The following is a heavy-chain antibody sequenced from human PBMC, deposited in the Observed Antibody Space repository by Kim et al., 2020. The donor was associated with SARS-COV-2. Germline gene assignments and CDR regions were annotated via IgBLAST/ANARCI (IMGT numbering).Heavy chain of an antibody. CDR1: GGSISSGSYY. J-gene: IGHJ4*02. V-gene: IGHV4-61*02. D-gene: IGHD5-12*01. CDR2: IYTSGST. CDR3: ASGYSGYGAHFDY. Sequence: SETLSLTCTVSGGSISSGSYYCSWIRQPAGKGLEWIGRIYTSGSTNYNPSLKSRVTISVDTSKNQFSLKLSSVTAADTAVYYCASGYSGYGAHFDYWGQGTLVTVSS.